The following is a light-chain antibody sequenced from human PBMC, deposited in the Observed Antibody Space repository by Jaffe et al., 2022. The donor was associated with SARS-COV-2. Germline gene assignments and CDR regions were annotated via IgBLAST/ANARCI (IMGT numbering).Light chain of an antibody. CDR3: QQYYNPPLT. CDR1: QSVFYTSNNKNY. V-gene: IGKV4-1*01. CDR2: WAS. J-gene: IGKJ3*01. Sequence: DIVMTQSPDSLTVSLGERATINCKSSQSVFYTSNNKNYLAWYQQKAGQPPRLLISWASTRESGVPDRFSGSGSATDFTLTISDLQAEDVAVYYCQQYYNPPLTFGPGTKVNVK.